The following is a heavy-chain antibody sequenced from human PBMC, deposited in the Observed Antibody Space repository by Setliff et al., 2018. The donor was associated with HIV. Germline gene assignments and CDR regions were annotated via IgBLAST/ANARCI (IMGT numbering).Heavy chain of an antibody. Sequence: PSETLSLTCTVSGGSLSSGGYYWNWIRQHPGKGLEWIGNIYYSGITYYNPSLMSRVTISVDTSKNNLSLKLSSVTAADTAVYFCARDGRAKGVYSHWFLDLWGRGTLVTVSS. J-gene: IGHJ2*01. CDR1: GGSLSSGGYY. D-gene: IGHD2-8*01. CDR3: ARDGRAKGVYSHWFLDL. V-gene: IGHV4-31*03. CDR2: IYYSGIT.